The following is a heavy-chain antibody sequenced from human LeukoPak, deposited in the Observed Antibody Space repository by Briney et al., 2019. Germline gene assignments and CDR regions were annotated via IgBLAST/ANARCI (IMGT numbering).Heavy chain of an antibody. D-gene: IGHD2-15*01. V-gene: IGHV6-1*01. CDR1: GDSVSSNSVA. J-gene: IGHJ4*02. Sequence: ASQTLSLTCAISGDSVSSNSVAWNWIRQSPSRGLEWLGRTYYRSKWYNDYAVSAKGRITINPDTSKNQFSLQLNSVTPEDTAVYYCARDHCSGGSCHWRFDYWGQGTLVTVSS. CDR3: ARDHCSGGSCHWRFDY. CDR2: TYYRSKWYN.